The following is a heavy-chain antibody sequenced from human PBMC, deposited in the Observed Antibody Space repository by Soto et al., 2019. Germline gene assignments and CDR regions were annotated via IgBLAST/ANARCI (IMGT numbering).Heavy chain of an antibody. CDR1: GYTFTSYG. CDR3: ARAPPGIAAAGKDY. CDR2: ISAYNGNT. V-gene: IGHV1-18*01. Sequence: QVQLVQSGAEVKKPGASVKVSCKASGYTFTSYGISWVRQAPGQGLEWMGWISAYNGNTHYAQKLQGRVTMTTDTSRSTAYMEVRSLRSDDTAVYYCARAPPGIAAAGKDYWGQGTLVTVSS. J-gene: IGHJ4*02. D-gene: IGHD6-13*01.